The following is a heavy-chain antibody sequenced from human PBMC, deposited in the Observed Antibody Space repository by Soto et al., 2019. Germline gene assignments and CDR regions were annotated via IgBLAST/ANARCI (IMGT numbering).Heavy chain of an antibody. CDR1: GFTFSTYA. CDR2: LSGNGINI. CDR3: AKQRPGHDFLVGLDV. V-gene: IGHV3-23*01. J-gene: IGHJ6*02. Sequence: EVQLLESGGGLVQPGESLRLSCAASGFTFSTYAMSWVRQAPGKGLEWVSTLSGNGINIYYAHSVKGRFTVSRDNSKNTLYLQMNSLRAEDTASYYCAKQRPGHDFLVGLDVWGQGTAVTVSS. D-gene: IGHD3-3*01.